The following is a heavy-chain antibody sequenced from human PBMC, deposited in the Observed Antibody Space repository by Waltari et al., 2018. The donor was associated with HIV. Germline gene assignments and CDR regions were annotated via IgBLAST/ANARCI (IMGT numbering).Heavy chain of an antibody. CDR1: GFTFGVSA. D-gene: IGHD7-27*01. CDR2: IRRKAYGGTT. CDR3: TRGKGNWGSSYYYGMDV. V-gene: IGHV3-49*05. J-gene: IGHJ6*02. Sequence: EVQLVESGGGLVKPGRSLRLSCTASGFTFGVSAMSWFRQAPGKGLEWVGFIRRKAYGGTTEYAASVKGRFTISRDDSKSTAYLQMNSLKTEDTAVYYCTRGKGNWGSSYYYGMDVWGQGTTVTVSS.